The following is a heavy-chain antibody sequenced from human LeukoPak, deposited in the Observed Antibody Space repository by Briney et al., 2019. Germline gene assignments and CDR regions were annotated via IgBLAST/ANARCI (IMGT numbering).Heavy chain of an antibody. Sequence: SETLSLTCTVSGGSISSYYWSWLRQPAGKGLQWIGRIYMSGTTYYNPSLKSRVTMSVDTSKNQFSLKLSSVTAADTAVYYCARVMDQQMDRSFDYWGQGTLVTVSS. J-gene: IGHJ4*02. D-gene: IGHD6-13*01. CDR3: ARVMDQQMDRSFDY. CDR1: GGSISSYY. CDR2: IYMSGTT. V-gene: IGHV4-4*07.